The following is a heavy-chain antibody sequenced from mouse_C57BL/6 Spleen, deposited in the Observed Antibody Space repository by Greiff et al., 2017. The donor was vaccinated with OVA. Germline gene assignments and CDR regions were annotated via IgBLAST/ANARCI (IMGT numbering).Heavy chain of an antibody. CDR2: INPNNGGT. Sequence: VQLQQSGPELVKPGASVKISCKASGYTFTDYYMNWVKQSHGKSLEWIGDINPNNGGTSYNQKFKGKATLTVDKSSSTAYMELRSLTSEDSAVYYCARKDYYGSSCAYWGQGTLVTVSA. CDR1: GYTFTDYY. J-gene: IGHJ3*01. D-gene: IGHD1-1*01. CDR3: ARKDYYGSSCAY. V-gene: IGHV1-26*01.